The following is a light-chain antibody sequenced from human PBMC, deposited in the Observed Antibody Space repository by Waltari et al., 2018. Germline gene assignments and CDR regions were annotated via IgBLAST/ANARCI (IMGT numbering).Light chain of an antibody. CDR3: QQHGSSPET. CDR1: QSVSSSY. V-gene: IGKV3-20*01. Sequence: EIVLTQSPGTLSLSPWERATLSCRASQSVSSSYLAWYQQKPGQAPRLLIYGASSRATGIPDRFSGSGSGTDFTLTISRLEPEDFAVYYCQQHGSSPETFGQGTKVEIK. CDR2: GAS. J-gene: IGKJ1*01.